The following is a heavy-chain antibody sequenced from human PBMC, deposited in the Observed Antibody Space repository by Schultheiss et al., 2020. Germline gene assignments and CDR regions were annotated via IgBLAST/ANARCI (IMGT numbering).Heavy chain of an antibody. J-gene: IGHJ3*02. D-gene: IGHD2-2*01. CDR2: MNPNSGNT. V-gene: IGHV1-8*01. CDR3: ARGYCSSTSCYSGAFDI. Sequence: ASVKVSCKASGYTFTSYDINWVRQATGQGLEWMGWMNPNSGNTGYAQKFQGRVTMTRNTSISTAYMELSSLRSEDTAVYYCARGYCSSTSCYSGAFDIWGQGTMVTVSS. CDR1: GYTFTSYD.